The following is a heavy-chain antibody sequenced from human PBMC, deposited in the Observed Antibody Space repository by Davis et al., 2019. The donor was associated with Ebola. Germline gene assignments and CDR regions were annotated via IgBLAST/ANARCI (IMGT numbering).Heavy chain of an antibody. Sequence: PGGSLRLSCAASGFTFSSYAMSWVRQAPGKGLERVSAISGSGGSTYYADSVKGRFTISRDNSKNTLYLQMNSLRAEDTAVYYCATKMWVPVAGTGSKLSGDYWGQGTLVTVSS. CDR2: ISGSGGST. J-gene: IGHJ4*02. V-gene: IGHV3-23*01. CDR3: ATKMWVPVAGTGSKLSGDY. D-gene: IGHD6-19*01. CDR1: GFTFSSYA.